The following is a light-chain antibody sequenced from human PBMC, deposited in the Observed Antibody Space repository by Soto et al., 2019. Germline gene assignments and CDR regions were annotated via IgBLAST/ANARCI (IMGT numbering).Light chain of an antibody. CDR1: QSISSW. Sequence: DILMTQSPSTLSASVGDRVTNACRASQSISSWLAWYQQKPGKAPKLLIYKASSLESGVPSRFSGSGSGTEFTLTISSLQPDDFATYYCQQYNSYPLTFGGGTKVEIK. V-gene: IGKV1-5*03. J-gene: IGKJ4*01. CDR2: KAS. CDR3: QQYNSYPLT.